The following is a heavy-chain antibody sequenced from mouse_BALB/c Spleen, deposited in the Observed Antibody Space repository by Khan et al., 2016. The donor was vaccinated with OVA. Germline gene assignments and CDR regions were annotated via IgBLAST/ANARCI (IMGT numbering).Heavy chain of an antibody. CDR1: GYIFTNYI. J-gene: IGHJ2*01. D-gene: IGHD4-1*01. CDR2: INPYNGAT. V-gene: IGHV1S136*01. Sequence: EVQLQQSGPELVRPGTSVRMSCKASGYIFTNYIIHWVKQMPGQGLEWIGYINPYNGATEYNEKFKGKATLTSDKSSNTAYMELSSLTSEDSAVYFCARGNWQDYYFDYWGKGTTLTGSS. CDR3: ARGNWQDYYFDY.